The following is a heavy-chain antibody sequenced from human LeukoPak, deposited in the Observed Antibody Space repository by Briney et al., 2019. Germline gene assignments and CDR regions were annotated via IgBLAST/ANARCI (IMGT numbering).Heavy chain of an antibody. V-gene: IGHV3-64*04. CDR2: INTNGANT. CDR3: ARGYLDY. J-gene: IGHJ4*02. CDR1: GFTFKSYA. Sequence: GGSLRLSCSASGFTFKSYAMHWVRQAPGKGLEYVSSINTNGANTYYADSVKGRFTISRDNSRNTLYLQMNSLRAEDTAVYYCARGYLDYWGQGTLVTVSS.